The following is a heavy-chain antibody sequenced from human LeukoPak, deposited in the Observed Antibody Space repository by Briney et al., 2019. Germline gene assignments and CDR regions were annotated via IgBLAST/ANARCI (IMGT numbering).Heavy chain of an antibody. CDR2: ISCSGGTI. CDR3: ARAAPQGGSGSYYPFDY. CDR1: GFTFSDYY. J-gene: IGHJ4*02. V-gene: IGHV3-11*04. D-gene: IGHD3-10*01. Sequence: GGSLRLSCAASGFTFSDYYMSWIRQAPGKGLEWVSYISCSGGTISYADSVKGRFTIFRDNAKNSLYLQMNSLTVEDTAVYYCARAAPQGGSGSYYPFDYWGQGTLVSVSS.